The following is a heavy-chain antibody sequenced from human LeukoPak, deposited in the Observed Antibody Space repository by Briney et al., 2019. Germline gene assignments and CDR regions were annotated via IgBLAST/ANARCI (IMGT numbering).Heavy chain of an antibody. D-gene: IGHD1-26*01. Sequence: GGSLRLSCAASGFTFSRSGMSWVRQAPGEGLEWVSVIYNDGKTYHADSVKGRFTISRDNSKNTVHLQMNGLRGEDTAVYYCARVWELSFDYWGQGTLVTVSS. CDR1: GFTFSRSG. CDR2: IYNDGKT. CDR3: ARVWELSFDY. V-gene: IGHV3-53*01. J-gene: IGHJ4*02.